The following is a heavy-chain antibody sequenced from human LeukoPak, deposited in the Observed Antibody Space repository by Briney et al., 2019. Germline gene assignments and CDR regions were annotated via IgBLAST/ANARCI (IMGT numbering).Heavy chain of an antibody. CDR2: IKPDESEK. Sequence: GGTLRLSCAASGFTFSSYGMSWVRQAPGKGLEWVANIKPDESEKYYGDSVKGRFTISRDNAKNSLYLQMHSLRVEDTAVYYCVTHEVTVITRSTFDYWGQGTLLTVSS. D-gene: IGHD4-11*01. CDR1: GFTFSSYG. CDR3: VTHEVTVITRSTFDY. J-gene: IGHJ4*02. V-gene: IGHV3-7*01.